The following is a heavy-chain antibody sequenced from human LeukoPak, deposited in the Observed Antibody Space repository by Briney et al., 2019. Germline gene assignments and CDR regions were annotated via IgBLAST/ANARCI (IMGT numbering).Heavy chain of an antibody. CDR1: GGSISGYH. Sequence: SETLSLTCTVSGGSISGYHWSWIRQPPGKGLEWLGYIYYRGSSNYNPSLKSRVTMPADTSKNQFSLKLSSVTAADTAVYYCARVPRSYYYYYYMDVWGKGTTVTVSS. J-gene: IGHJ6*03. CDR3: ARVPRSYYYYYYMDV. CDR2: IYYRGSS. V-gene: IGHV4-59*01.